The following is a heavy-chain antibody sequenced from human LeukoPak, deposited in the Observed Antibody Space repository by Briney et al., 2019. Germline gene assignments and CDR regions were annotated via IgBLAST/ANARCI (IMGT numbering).Heavy chain of an antibody. Sequence: SETLSITCTVSGGSISSYYWSWIRQPAGKGMEWIGRIYTSGSTNYNPSLESRVTMSVDTSKNQFSLKLSSVTAADTAVYYCARDPPSGYYYIDVWGKGTTVTVSS. J-gene: IGHJ6*03. CDR2: IYTSGST. V-gene: IGHV4-4*07. D-gene: IGHD3-10*01. CDR1: GGSISSYY. CDR3: ARDPPSGYYYIDV.